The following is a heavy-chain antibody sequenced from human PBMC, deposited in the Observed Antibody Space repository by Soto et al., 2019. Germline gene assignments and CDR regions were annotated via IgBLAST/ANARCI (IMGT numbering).Heavy chain of an antibody. J-gene: IGHJ2*01. V-gene: IGHV4-34*01. D-gene: IGHD3-9*01. CDR3: ARESHDILTGPPWVWYFDL. CDR1: GGSFSGYY. Sequence: QVQLQQWGAGPLRPLETLSLTCGVSGGSFSGYYWAWIRQSPGKGLEWIGEINDRGSINYNPSLKSRVSITVDTSKNHYSLNLRPVTAADTAVYYCARESHDILTGPPWVWYFDLWGRGTVVTVSS. CDR2: INDRGSI.